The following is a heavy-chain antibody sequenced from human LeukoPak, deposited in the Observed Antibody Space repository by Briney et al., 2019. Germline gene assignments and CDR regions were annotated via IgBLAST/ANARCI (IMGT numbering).Heavy chain of an antibody. J-gene: IGHJ4*02. CDR2: IYYSGST. CDR3: ARYSYGLNFDY. Sequence: PSETLSLTCTVSGGSISSSSYYWGWIRQPPGKGLEWIGSIYYSGSTYYNPSLKSRVTIPVDTSKNQFSLKLSSVTAADTAVYYCARYSYGLNFDYWGQGTLVTVSS. D-gene: IGHD5-18*01. CDR1: GGSISSSSYY. V-gene: IGHV4-39*07.